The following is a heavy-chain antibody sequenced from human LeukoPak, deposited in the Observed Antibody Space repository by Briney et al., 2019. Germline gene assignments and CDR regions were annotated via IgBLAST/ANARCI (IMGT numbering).Heavy chain of an antibody. D-gene: IGHD2-15*01. CDR1: GGSISSYY. J-gene: IGHJ4*02. CDR2: IYYSGST. Sequence: PSETLSLTCTVSGGSISSYYWSWIRQPPGKGLEWIGYIYYSGSTNYNPSLESRVTISVDTSKNQFSLKLSSVTAADTAVYYCARKFVGGSLDYWGQGTLVTVSS. V-gene: IGHV4-59*01. CDR3: ARKFVGGSLDY.